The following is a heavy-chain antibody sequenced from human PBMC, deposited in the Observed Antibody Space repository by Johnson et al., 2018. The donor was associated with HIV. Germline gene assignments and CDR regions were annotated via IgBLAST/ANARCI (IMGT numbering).Heavy chain of an antibody. J-gene: IGHJ3*02. CDR2: ISYDGSNT. Sequence: QVQLVESGGGVVQPGRSLRLSCAASGFTFSSNAMHWVHQAPGKGLEWVAVISYDGSNTYYADSVKGRFTISRDNSKNTLYLQMNSLRAEDTAVYYCARGMTTVTNHDAFDIWGQGTMVTVSS. CDR1: GFTFSSNA. CDR3: ARGMTTVTNHDAFDI. D-gene: IGHD4-17*01. V-gene: IGHV3-30*11.